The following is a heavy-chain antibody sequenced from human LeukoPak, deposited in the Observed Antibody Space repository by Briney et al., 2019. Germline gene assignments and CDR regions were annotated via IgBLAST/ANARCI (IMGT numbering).Heavy chain of an antibody. CDR2: IGGNAVHT. Sequence: GGSLRLSCAASGLTFSNYAMTWVRQAPGKGLEWVSAIGGNAVHTYYADSVKGRFTISRDNAKNSLYLQMNSLRAEDTAVYYCARDLGRYVVRDQDSEQYWGQGTLVTVSS. CDR3: ARDLGRYVVRDQDSEQY. D-gene: IGHD3-10*01. CDR1: GLTFSNYA. V-gene: IGHV3-21*01. J-gene: IGHJ4*02.